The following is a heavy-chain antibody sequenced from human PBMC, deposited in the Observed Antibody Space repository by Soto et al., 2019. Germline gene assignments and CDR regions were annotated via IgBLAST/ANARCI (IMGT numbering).Heavy chain of an antibody. V-gene: IGHV4-30-2*01. CDR3: ARVGGGDAFDL. CDR1: GGPISGDYY. D-gene: IGHD3-16*01. CDR2: IYHGGNT. Sequence: SETLSLTCNVSGGPISGDYYWTWIRQPPGKGLEWIGYIYHGGNTYYNPSLKSRVTISVDGSRNQFSLQLSSATAADTAVYYCARVGGGDAFDLWGRGTMVTVSS. J-gene: IGHJ3*01.